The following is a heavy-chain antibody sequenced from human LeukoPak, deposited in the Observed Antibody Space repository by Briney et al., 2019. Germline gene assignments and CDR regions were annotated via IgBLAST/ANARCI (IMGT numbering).Heavy chain of an antibody. J-gene: IGHJ4*02. Sequence: GASVKVSCKASGYTFTGYYMHWVRQAPGQGLEWMGWISAYNGNTNYAQKLQGRVTMTTDTSTSTAYMELRSLRSDDTAVYYCASGAVAGAFDYWGQGTLVTVPS. CDR3: ASGAVAGAFDY. CDR2: ISAYNGNT. V-gene: IGHV1-18*04. D-gene: IGHD6-19*01. CDR1: GYTFTGYY.